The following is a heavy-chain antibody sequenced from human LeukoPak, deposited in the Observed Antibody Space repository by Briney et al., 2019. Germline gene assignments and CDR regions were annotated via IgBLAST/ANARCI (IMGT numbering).Heavy chain of an antibody. J-gene: IGHJ6*03. V-gene: IGHV3-48*03. D-gene: IGHD6-13*01. CDR3: ARAAIAAARTYYYMDV. Sequence: GGSLRLSCAASGFTFINYEMNWVRQAPGKGLEWVSYISSSGGTIYYADSVKGRFTIPRDNAENSLYLQMNSLRAEDAAVYYCARAAIAAARTYYYMDVWGKGTTVTVSS. CDR1: GFTFINYE. CDR2: ISSSGGTI.